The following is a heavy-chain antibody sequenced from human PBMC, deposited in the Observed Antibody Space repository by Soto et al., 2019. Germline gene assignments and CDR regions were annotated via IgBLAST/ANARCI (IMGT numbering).Heavy chain of an antibody. CDR3: ARELQYCRLFYGMDG. V-gene: IGHV4-31*03. D-gene: IGHD3-9*01. Sequence: QVQLQESGPGLVKPSQTLSLTCTVSGGSISSGGYYWSWIRQHPGKGLEWIGYIYYSGRTYYNPSLKSRVTISVDTSKNQFSLKVSPVPAADTAVYYRARELQYCRLFYGMDGWGQGTTVTVSS. J-gene: IGHJ6*02. CDR2: IYYSGRT. CDR1: GGSISSGGYY.